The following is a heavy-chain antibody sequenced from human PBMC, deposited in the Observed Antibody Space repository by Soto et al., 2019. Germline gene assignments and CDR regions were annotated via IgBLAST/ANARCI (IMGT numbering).Heavy chain of an antibody. V-gene: IGHV1-18*01. CDR2: ISAYNGNP. CDR1: GYTFTSYG. Sequence: QVQLVQSGAEVKKPGASVKVSCKASGYTFTSYGISWVRQAPGQGLAWGGWISAYNGNPYYAQKVPGRVTMPTDASTSTAYMELRSLRSVDTAVYYCAGEYYYGSGPWYWGQGTVVTGSS. J-gene: IGHJ4*02. CDR3: AGEYYYGSGPWY. D-gene: IGHD3-10*01.